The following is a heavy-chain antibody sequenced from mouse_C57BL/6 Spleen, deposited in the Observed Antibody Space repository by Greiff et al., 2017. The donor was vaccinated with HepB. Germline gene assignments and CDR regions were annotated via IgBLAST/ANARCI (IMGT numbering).Heavy chain of an antibody. CDR3: ARDIYYDYDDAMDY. CDR2: IYPGDGDT. V-gene: IGHV1-80*01. CDR1: GYAFSSYW. Sequence: VKLQESGAELVKPGASVKISCKASGYAFSSYWMNWVKQRPGKGLEWIGQIYPGDGDTNYNGKFKGKATLTADKSSSTAYMQLSSLTSEDSAVYFCARDIYYDYDDAMDYWGQGTSVTVSS. J-gene: IGHJ4*01. D-gene: IGHD2-4*01.